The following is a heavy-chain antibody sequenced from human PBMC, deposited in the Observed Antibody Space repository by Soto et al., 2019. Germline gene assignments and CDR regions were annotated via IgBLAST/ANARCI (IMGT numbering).Heavy chain of an antibody. CDR2: IYHSGST. V-gene: IGHV4-30-2*01. CDR3: ARGMTTVTTLDY. Sequence: PSLTCTVSGGSISSGGYSWSWIRQPPGKGLEWIGYIYHSGSTYYDPSLKSRVTISVDRSKNQFSLKLSSVTAADTAVYYCARGMTTVTTLDYWGQGTLVTVSS. D-gene: IGHD4-4*01. CDR1: GGSISSGGYS. J-gene: IGHJ4*02.